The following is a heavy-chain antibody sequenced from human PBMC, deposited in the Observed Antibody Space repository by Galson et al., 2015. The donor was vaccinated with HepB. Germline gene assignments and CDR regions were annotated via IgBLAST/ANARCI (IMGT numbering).Heavy chain of an antibody. CDR3: GNWGSS. D-gene: IGHD7-27*01. J-gene: IGHJ5*02. CDR1: GFTFSSNW. CDR2: INSDVCTT. Sequence: SLRLSCAASGFTFSSNWMQWVRQAPGKGLEWVSRINSDVCTTSYTDSVKGRFTISRDNAKNTLYLQMNSLRAEDTAVYYCGNWGSSWGQGTLVTVSS. V-gene: IGHV3-74*01.